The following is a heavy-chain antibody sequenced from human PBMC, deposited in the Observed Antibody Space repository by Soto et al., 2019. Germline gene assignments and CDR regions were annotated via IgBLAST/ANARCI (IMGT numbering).Heavy chain of an antibody. CDR1: GYTFRTYG. CDR3: ARERAEYSSSFSYYFDS. V-gene: IGHV1-18*01. Sequence: QVQLVQSGSEVKKPGASVKVSCKASGYTFRTYGITWVRQAPGQGLEWVAWISVHTGDTKYAQKLQGRVSLTTDTFTTTAYIELRGLTSDDTAIYYCARERAEYSSSFSYYFDSWGQGTLVTVSS. D-gene: IGHD6-6*01. CDR2: ISVHTGDT. J-gene: IGHJ4*02.